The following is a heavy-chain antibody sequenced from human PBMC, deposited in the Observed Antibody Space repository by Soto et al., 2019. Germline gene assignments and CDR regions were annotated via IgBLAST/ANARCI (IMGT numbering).Heavy chain of an antibody. V-gene: IGHV6-1*01. CDR3: AREGWFGELLSFDYYGMDV. CDR2: TYYRSKWYN. J-gene: IGHJ6*02. D-gene: IGHD3-10*01. CDR1: GDSVSSNSAA. Sequence: QTLSLTCAISGDSVSSNSAAWNWIRQSPSRGLEWLGRTYYRSKWYNDYAVSVKSRITINPDTSKNQFSLQLNSVTPEDTAVYYCAREGWFGELLSFDYYGMDVSGPATTVTVS.